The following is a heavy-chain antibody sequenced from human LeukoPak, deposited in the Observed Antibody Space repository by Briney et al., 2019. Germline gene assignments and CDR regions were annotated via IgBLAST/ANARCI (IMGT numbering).Heavy chain of an antibody. D-gene: IGHD2-2*02. V-gene: IGHV3-7*04. CDR3: ATDSYNAMDV. CDR2: IKQDGGDK. J-gene: IGHJ6*02. CDR1: GFTLSGYW. Sequence: GGSLRLSCAASGFTLSGYWMTWVRQAPGKGLEWVAKIKQDGGDKYYVDSVRGRFTISRDNAKNSLYLQMNSLRAEDTGVYYCATDSYNAMDVWGQGTTVTVSS.